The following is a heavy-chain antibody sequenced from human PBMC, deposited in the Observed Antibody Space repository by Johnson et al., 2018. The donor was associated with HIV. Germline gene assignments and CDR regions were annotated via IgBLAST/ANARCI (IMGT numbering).Heavy chain of an antibody. D-gene: IGHD3-10*02. J-gene: IGHJ1*01. Sequence: QVQLVESGGGVVQPGRSLRLSCAASGFTFSSYAMHWVRQAPGKGLEWVAVISYDGSNKYYADSVKGRFTISRDNSKNTLYLQMNSLRAEDTAVYYCAKDQFPASAVLELRDNVRGLLGLRWAMWG. CDR2: ISYDGSNK. CDR3: AKDQFPASAVLELRDNVRGLLGLRWAM. CDR1: GFTFSSYA. V-gene: IGHV3-30-3*02.